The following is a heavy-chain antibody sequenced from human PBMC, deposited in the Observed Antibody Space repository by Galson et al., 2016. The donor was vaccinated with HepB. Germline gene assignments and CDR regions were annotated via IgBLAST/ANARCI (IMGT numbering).Heavy chain of an antibody. CDR3: ARKLPDSWAWFDP. V-gene: IGHV5-51*01. CDR2: IYPGDSDT. Sequence: QSGAEVKKPGESLKISCKGSEYSFTGYWIGWVRQMPGKGLEWMGIIYPGDSDTRYSPSFQGQVTISADKSINTAYLQWSSLKASDTAMSYCARKLPDSWAWFDPGGQGTPVTGSS. D-gene: IGHD3-3*01. J-gene: IGHJ5*02. CDR1: EYSFTGYW.